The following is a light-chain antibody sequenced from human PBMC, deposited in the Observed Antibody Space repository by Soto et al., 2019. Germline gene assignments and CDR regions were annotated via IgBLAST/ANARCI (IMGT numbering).Light chain of an antibody. CDR1: SSDVGGYNY. Sequence: QSVLTQPASVSGSPGQSITISCTGTSSDVGGYNYLSWYQQQPGKAPKLMIYEVSNRPSGVSNRFSGSKSGNTASLTISGLQAEDEADYYCSSYTSTRTRLFGTGTKVTVL. V-gene: IGLV2-14*01. CDR2: EVS. CDR3: SSYTSTRTRL. J-gene: IGLJ1*01.